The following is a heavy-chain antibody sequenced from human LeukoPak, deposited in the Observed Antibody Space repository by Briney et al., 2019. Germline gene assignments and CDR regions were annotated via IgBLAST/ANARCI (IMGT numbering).Heavy chain of an antibody. CDR3: ARETRYFMDV. CDR1: GFTFSSYS. J-gene: IGHJ6*04. V-gene: IGHV3-48*01. D-gene: IGHD1-26*01. Sequence: GGSLRLPCAASGFTFSSYSMNWVRQAPGKGLEWVSYISSSSSTIYYADSVKGRFTISRDNARNSLYLQMNSLRAEDTAVYYCARETRYFMDVWGKGTTVTVSS. CDR2: ISSSSSTI.